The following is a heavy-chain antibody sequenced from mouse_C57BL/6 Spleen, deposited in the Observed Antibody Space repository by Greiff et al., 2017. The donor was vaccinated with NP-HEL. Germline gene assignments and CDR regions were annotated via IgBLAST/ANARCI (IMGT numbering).Heavy chain of an antibody. CDR2: IRSKSNNYAT. Sequence: EVQLVESGGGLVQPKGSLKLSCAASGFSFNTYAMNWVRQAPGKGLEWVARIRSKSNNYATYYADSVKDRFTISRDDSESMLYLQMNNLKTEDTAMYYCVRHMYGNYGDYYAMDYWGQGTSVTVSS. V-gene: IGHV10-1*01. D-gene: IGHD2-10*02. J-gene: IGHJ4*01. CDR3: VRHMYGNYGDYYAMDY. CDR1: GFSFNTYA.